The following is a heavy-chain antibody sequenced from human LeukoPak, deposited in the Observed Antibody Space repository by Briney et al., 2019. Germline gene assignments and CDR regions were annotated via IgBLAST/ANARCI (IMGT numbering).Heavy chain of an antibody. Sequence: GGSLRLSCTASGFTFGVYAMSWVRQAPGKGLEWVVFIRSKAYGGTTEYAASVKGRFTISRDDSKSIAYLQMNSLKTEDTAVYYCTSHGEFYVLRYFDWGQGTMVTVSS. CDR1: GFTFGVYA. V-gene: IGHV3-49*04. J-gene: IGHJ4*02. CDR2: IRSKAYGGTT. D-gene: IGHD3-9*01. CDR3: TSHGEFYVLRYFD.